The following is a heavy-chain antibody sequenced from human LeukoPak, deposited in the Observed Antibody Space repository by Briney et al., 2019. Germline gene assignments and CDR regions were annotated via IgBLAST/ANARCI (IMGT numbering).Heavy chain of an antibody. D-gene: IGHD1-1*01. CDR2: IYTGGST. J-gene: IGHJ6*03. CDR1: GGTISNGSYY. Sequence: PSQTLSLTCTVSGGTISNGSYYWSWIRQPAGKGLEWIGRIYTGGSTNYNPSLKSRVTISVDTSKNQFSLKLSSVTAADTAVYYCSTYMKNPGPYYYYYMDVWGKGTTVTVSS. V-gene: IGHV4-61*02. CDR3: STYMKNPGPYYYYYMDV.